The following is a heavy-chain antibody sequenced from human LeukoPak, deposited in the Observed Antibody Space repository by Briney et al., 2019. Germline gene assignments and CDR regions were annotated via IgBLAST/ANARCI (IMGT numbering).Heavy chain of an antibody. D-gene: IGHD6-13*01. J-gene: IGHJ3*02. CDR3: ARDIAAAGTGDAFDI. Sequence: ASVKVSCKASGGTFSSYAISWVRQAPGQGLEWMGGIIPIFGTANYAQKFQGRVTITADKSTSTAYMELSSLRSEDTAVYYCARDIAAAGTGDAFDIWGQGTMVTVSS. CDR2: IIPIFGTA. V-gene: IGHV1-69*06. CDR1: GGTFSSYA.